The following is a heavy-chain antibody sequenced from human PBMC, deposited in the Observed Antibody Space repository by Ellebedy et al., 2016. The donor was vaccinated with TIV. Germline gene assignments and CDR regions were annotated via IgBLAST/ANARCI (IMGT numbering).Heavy chain of an antibody. CDR1: GFTFSSYA. V-gene: IGHV3-23*01. D-gene: IGHD6-19*01. J-gene: IGHJ4*02. CDR2: ISGSGGST. CDR3: TKKTPGSASSLPDY. Sequence: GESLKISCAASGFTFSSYAMSWVRQAPGKGLEWVSAISGSGGSTYYADSVKGRFTISRDNSKNTLYLQMNSLRPEDTAVYYCTKKTPGSASSLPDYWGQGTLVTVSS.